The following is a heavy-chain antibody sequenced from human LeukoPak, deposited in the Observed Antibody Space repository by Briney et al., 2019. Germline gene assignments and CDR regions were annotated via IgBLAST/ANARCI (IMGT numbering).Heavy chain of an antibody. CDR3: AREIWATSFDY. Sequence: GGSLRLSCAASGFSFTTYGMHWVRQAPGKGLEWVASLQDHGNEERYAESLKGRFTISRDTSKNTLYLQMNSLRAEDTAVYYCAREIWATSFDYWGQGTLVTVSS. V-gene: IGHV3-30*02. D-gene: IGHD2-15*01. CDR2: LQDHGNEE. CDR1: GFSFTTYG. J-gene: IGHJ4*02.